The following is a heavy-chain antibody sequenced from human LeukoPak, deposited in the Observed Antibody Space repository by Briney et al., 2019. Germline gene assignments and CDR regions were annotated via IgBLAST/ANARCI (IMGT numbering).Heavy chain of an antibody. D-gene: IGHD6-13*01. CDR1: GFTFSNAW. V-gene: IGHV3-15*01. CDR2: IKSKTDGGTP. Sequence: GGSLRLSCAASGFTFSNAWMSWVRQAPGKELEWVGRIKSKTDGGTPDYAAPVKGRFTISRDDSKNTLYLQMNSLKTEDTAVYYCTGVSRSSWYDYWGQGTLVTVSS. J-gene: IGHJ4*02. CDR3: TGVSRSSWYDY.